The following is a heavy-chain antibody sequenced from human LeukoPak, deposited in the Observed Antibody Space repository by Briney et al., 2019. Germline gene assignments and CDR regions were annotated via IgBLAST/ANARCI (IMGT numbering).Heavy chain of an antibody. J-gene: IGHJ4*02. CDR1: GGSISISSDY. D-gene: IGHD2/OR15-2a*01. V-gene: IGHV4-39*01. CDR2: IYYSGTT. CDR3: ARRLSTRSYYLDD. Sequence: PSETLSFTCTVSGGSISISSDYWGWIRQPPGKGLEWIGDIYYSGTTNYNPSLKSRVTMSVDTSKNQFSLKLNSATAADTAVYYCARRLSTRSYYLDDWGQGTLVTVSS.